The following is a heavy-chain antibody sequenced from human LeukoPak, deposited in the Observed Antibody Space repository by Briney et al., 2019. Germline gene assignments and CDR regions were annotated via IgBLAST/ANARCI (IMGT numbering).Heavy chain of an antibody. J-gene: IGHJ6*02. D-gene: IGHD6-6*01. CDR2: INHSGST. CDR3: ARIAARTPYYYYYGMDV. CDR1: GGSFSGYY. Sequence: PSETLSLTCTVYGGSFSGYYWSWIRQPPGKGLEWIGEINHSGSTNYNPSLKSRVTISVDTSKNQFSLKLSSVTAADTAVYYCARIAARTPYYYYYGMDVWGQGTTVTVSS. V-gene: IGHV4-34*01.